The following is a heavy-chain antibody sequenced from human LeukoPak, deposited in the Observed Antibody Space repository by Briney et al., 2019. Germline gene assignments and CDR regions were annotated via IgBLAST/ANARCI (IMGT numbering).Heavy chain of an antibody. J-gene: IGHJ4*02. CDR2: INPSGGST. V-gene: IGHV1-46*01. D-gene: IGHD3-10*01. Sequence: ASVKVSCKASGYTFTNYYIHWVRQAPGQGLEWMGMINPSGGSTTYAQKFQGRVTMTRDMSTSTVYMELSSLRSEDTAVFYCARDLPLDYGSGSYPSSFDYWGQGTLVTVSS. CDR3: ARDLPLDYGSGSYPSSFDY. CDR1: GYTFTNYY.